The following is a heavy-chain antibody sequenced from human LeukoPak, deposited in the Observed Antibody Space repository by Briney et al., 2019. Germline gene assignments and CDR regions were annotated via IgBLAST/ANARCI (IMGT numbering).Heavy chain of an antibody. Sequence: PGGSLRLSCAASGFTFSDYYMNWIRQAPGKGLEWVSYISGSSSYTNYADSVKGRITISRDNAKNSLYLQMNSLRAEDTAVYYCARAGKLENYLDYWGQGTLVTVSS. J-gene: IGHJ4*02. CDR3: ARAGKLENYLDY. D-gene: IGHD1-1*01. CDR1: GFTFSDYY. CDR2: ISGSSSYT. V-gene: IGHV3-11*05.